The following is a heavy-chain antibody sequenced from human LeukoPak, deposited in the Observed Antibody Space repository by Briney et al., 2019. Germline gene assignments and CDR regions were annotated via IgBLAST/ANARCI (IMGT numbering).Heavy chain of an antibody. Sequence: GASVNVSCKASGCVFTSYGFTWVRQAPGQGLDWMGWISANDGKTHYSEKHQGRVTMSTDTVTSTAYMALRSMRSEDTAVYYCARELPVERADYWGQGTLVTVSS. CDR2: ISANDGKT. V-gene: IGHV1-18*01. CDR1: GCVFTSYG. D-gene: IGHD1-1*01. CDR3: ARELPVERADY. J-gene: IGHJ4*02.